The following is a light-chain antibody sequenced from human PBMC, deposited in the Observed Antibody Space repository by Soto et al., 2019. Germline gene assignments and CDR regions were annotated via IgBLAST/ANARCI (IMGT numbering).Light chain of an antibody. Sequence: EIVMTQSPATLSMSPGERATLSCRASQSISSNLAWYHHKPGQAPRLLIYGASNRATGIPARFSGSGSGTDFTLTISSLQSEDLALDYCQQYNNWPRTFGGGTNVEIK. CDR3: QQYNNWPRT. CDR2: GAS. CDR1: QSISSN. J-gene: IGKJ4*01. V-gene: IGKV3-15*01.